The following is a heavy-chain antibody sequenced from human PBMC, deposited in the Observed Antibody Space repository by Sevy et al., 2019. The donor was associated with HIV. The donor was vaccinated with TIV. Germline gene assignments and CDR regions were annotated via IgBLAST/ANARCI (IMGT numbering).Heavy chain of an antibody. J-gene: IGHJ3*01. CDR1: GGSIRRYY. V-gene: IGHV4-59*13. CDR2: IYNSGNT. Sequence: SETLSLTCTVSGGSIRRYYWSWIRQPPGKGLEWIGYIYNSGNTNYNPSLKSRVTISVDTSKNQFSLRLSSVTAVDTAVYYCARVFDSEGAFDLWGQGTKVTVSS. CDR3: ARVFDSEGAFDL. D-gene: IGHD2-21*01.